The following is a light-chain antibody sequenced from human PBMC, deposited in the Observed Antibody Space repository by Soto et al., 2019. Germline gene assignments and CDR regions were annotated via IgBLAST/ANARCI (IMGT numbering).Light chain of an antibody. CDR3: QTWDTGIRV. CDR1: SGHNNYA. CDR2: LNSDCSH. V-gene: IGLV4-69*01. Sequence: QLVLTQSPSASASLGASVKLTCTLSSGHNNYAIAWHQQQPEKGPRFLMKLNSDCSHSKGDGIPDRFSGSSSGAERYLTISSLQSEDEADYYCQTWDTGIRVFGGGTKITVL. J-gene: IGLJ2*01.